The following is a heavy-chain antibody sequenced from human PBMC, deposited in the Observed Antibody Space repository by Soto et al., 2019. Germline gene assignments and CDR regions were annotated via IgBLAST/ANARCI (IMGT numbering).Heavy chain of an antibody. D-gene: IGHD3-10*01. CDR3: ARALANPPRGEYFQH. J-gene: IGHJ1*01. CDR1: GVSISSGGYY. V-gene: IGHV4-31*03. CDR2: IYYSGST. Sequence: QVQLQESGPGLVKPSQTLSLTCTVSGVSISSGGYYWSWIRQHPGKGLEWSGYIYYSGSTYYNTSLKSRVTISVDTSKNQFSLKLSSVTAADTAVYYCARALANPPRGEYFQHWGQGTLVTVSS.